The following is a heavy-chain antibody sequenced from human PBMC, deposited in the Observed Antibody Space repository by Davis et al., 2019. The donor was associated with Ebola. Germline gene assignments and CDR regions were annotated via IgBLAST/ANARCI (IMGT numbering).Heavy chain of an antibody. Sequence: SVKVSCKASGGTFSSYAISWVRQAPGQGLEWMGGIIPIFGTANYAQKFQGRVTITADESTSTAYMELSSLRSEDTAVYYCAREGIVVVPAAQGLMYYYGMDVWGQGTTVTVSS. D-gene: IGHD2-2*01. CDR3: AREGIVVVPAAQGLMYYYGMDV. CDR1: GGTFSSYA. J-gene: IGHJ6*02. V-gene: IGHV1-69*13. CDR2: IIPIFGTA.